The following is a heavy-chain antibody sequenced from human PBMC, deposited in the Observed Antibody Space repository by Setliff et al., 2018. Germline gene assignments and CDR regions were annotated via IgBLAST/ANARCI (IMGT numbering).Heavy chain of an antibody. CDR3: AKEAFSSFWYNYFDS. V-gene: IGHV3-23*01. Sequence: GGSLRLSCVASGFTFNNFVMNWVRQAPGRRPEWVSAISGNGDSPYYADSVKGRFTISRDNSKNTLYLEMISLRAEDSALYYCAKEAFSSFWYNYFDSWGQGTLVTVSS. CDR1: GFTFNNFV. D-gene: IGHD6-13*01. J-gene: IGHJ4*02. CDR2: ISGNGDSP.